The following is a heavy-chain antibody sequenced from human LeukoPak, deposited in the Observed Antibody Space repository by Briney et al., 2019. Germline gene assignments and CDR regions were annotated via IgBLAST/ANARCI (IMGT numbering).Heavy chain of an antibody. CDR2: IYSGGST. D-gene: IGHD3-22*01. J-gene: IGHJ4*02. CDR1: GFAVSSTY. Sequence: PGGSLRLSCAASGFAVSSTYMSWVRQAPGKGLEWVSVIYSGGSTYYADSVKGRFTISRDNSKNTLYLQMNSLRAEDTAVYYCARDHYYDSSGYYRFDYWGQGTLVTVSS. CDR3: ARDHYYDSSGYYRFDY. V-gene: IGHV3-53*01.